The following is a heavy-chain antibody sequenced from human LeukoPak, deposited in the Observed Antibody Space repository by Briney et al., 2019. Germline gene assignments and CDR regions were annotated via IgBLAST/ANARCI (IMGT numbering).Heavy chain of an antibody. D-gene: IGHD3-3*01. J-gene: IGHJ4*02. CDR1: GFTFSSYA. V-gene: IGHV3-23*01. Sequence: QPGGSLRLSCAASGFTFSSYAMSWVRQAPGKGLERVSAISGSGGSTYYADSVKGRFTISRDNSKNTLYLQMNSLRAEDTAVYYCAKEIRFLEWLLYRYPAFDYWGQGTLATVSS. CDR3: AKEIRFLEWLLYRYPAFDY. CDR2: ISGSGGST.